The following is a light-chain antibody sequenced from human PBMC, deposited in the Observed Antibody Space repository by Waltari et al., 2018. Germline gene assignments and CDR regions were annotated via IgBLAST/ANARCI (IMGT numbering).Light chain of an antibody. Sequence: SSELTQPPSVSVSPGQTARITCSGDILTKQNAYWYQQKPGQAPVLVIYQGTGRPSGIPERFSGSRSVTVVTLTISGVQAEDEADYYCQSADSYGASWVFGGGTKLTVL. J-gene: IGLJ3*02. CDR2: QGT. CDR3: QSADSYGASWV. V-gene: IGLV3-25*03. CDR1: ILTKQN.